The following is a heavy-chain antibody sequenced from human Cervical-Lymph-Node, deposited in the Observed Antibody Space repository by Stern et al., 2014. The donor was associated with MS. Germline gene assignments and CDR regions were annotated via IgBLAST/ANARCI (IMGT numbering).Heavy chain of an antibody. D-gene: IGHD3-10*01. Sequence: VQLVESGGGVVQPGRSLRLSCAASGFTFNSYSMHWVRQAPGKGLECVSVNSHNGSVKYFADSVKGQFPISRDNSKNTLYLQMNSLRADDAAVYYCARANRAGMEIEYWGQGTLVAVSS. CDR1: GFTFNSYS. V-gene: IGHV3-30-3*01. CDR3: ARANRAGMEIEY. J-gene: IGHJ4*02. CDR2: NSHNGSVK.